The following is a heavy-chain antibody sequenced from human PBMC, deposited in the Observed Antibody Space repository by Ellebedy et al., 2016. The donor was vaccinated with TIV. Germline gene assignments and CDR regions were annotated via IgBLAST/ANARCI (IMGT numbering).Heavy chain of an antibody. Sequence: GESLNISXAASGFTFSSYWMHWVRQAPGKGLVWVSRINSDGSSTSYADSVKGRFTISRDNAKNTLYLQMNSLRAEDTAVYYCAREDGNSVAFDIWGQGTMVTVSS. CDR1: GFTFSSYW. J-gene: IGHJ3*02. V-gene: IGHV3-74*01. D-gene: IGHD4-23*01. CDR3: AREDGNSVAFDI. CDR2: INSDGSST.